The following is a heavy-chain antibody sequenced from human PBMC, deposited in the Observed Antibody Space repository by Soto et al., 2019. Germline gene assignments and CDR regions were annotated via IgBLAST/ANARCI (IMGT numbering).Heavy chain of an antibody. Sequence: VGSLRLSCAASGFTFGSYWMSWVRQAPGKGLEWVANINPGGREKNYVNSVKGRFSISRDDAERSHHLQMNSLRAEDTAVYYCAKYGAGNYGAYALDMWGQGTMVTVSS. CDR3: AKYGAGNYGAYALDM. D-gene: IGHD3-10*01. CDR1: GFTFGSYW. J-gene: IGHJ3*02. V-gene: IGHV3-7*01. CDR2: INPGGREK.